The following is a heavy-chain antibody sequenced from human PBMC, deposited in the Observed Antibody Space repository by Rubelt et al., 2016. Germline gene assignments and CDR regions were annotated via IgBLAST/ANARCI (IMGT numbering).Heavy chain of an antibody. CDR1: GGSISSTSSY. D-gene: IGHD2-21*01. CDR3: ARPLNYALIGDAFDV. Sequence: QLQLQESGPGLVKPSETLSLICTVSGGSISSTSSYWGWIRQPPGKGLEWIGRIYYSGSVYNNPSLKSRVTLSVDTSKNQFSPSLRAATAADTAVYYCARPLNYALIGDAFDVWGPGTMVTVSS. J-gene: IGHJ3*01. V-gene: IGHV4-39*01. CDR2: IYYSGSV.